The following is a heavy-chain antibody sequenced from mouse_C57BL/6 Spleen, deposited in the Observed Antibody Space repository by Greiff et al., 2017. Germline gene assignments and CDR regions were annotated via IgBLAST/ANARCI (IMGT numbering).Heavy chain of an antibody. CDR3: TRDRDGAMDY. D-gene: IGHD3-1*01. V-gene: IGHV5-9-1*02. Sequence: EVQLVESGAGLVKPGGSLKLSCAASGFTFSSYAMSWVRQTPEKRLEWVAYISRGGDSIYYADTVKGRFTISRDNARNTLYLQMSSLKSEDTAMYYCTRDRDGAMDYWGQGTSVTVSS. J-gene: IGHJ4*01. CDR1: GFTFSSYA. CDR2: ISRGGDSI.